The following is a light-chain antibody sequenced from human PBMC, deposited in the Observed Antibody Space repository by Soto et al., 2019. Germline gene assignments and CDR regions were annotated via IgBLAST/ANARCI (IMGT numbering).Light chain of an antibody. CDR2: GNS. CDR1: SSKIGAGYD. CDR3: QSYDSSLSALYV. J-gene: IGLJ1*01. V-gene: IGLV1-40*01. Sequence: QSVLTQPPSVSGAPGQRVTISCTGSSSKIGAGYDVHWYQQLPGTAPKLLIYGNSNRPSGVPDRFSGSKSGTSASPAITGLQAEDEADYYCQSYDSSLSALYVFGTGTKVTVL.